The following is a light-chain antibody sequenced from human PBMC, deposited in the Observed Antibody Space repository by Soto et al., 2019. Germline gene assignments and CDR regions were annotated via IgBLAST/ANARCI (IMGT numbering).Light chain of an antibody. CDR3: QQSYISRT. J-gene: IGKJ1*01. CDR1: RDIVTS. V-gene: IGKV1-39*01. CDR2: AAS. Sequence: DIQMTQSPSSLSASVGDRVIITCRASRDIVTSLNWYQQHPGKGPKILIYAASTLQRGVPSRFSGSGSGTDFNLTISSLQPEDYATSDCQQSYISRTCGQGTTVEIK.